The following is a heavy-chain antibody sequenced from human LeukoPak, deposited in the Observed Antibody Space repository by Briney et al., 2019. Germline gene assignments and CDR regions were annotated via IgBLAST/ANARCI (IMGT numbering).Heavy chain of an antibody. D-gene: IGHD6-19*01. CDR2: INPNSGDT. J-gene: IGHJ4*02. V-gene: IGHV1-2*02. Sequence: GASVKVSCKTSGYIFIGHYLHWVRQAPGQGLEWMGWINPNSGDTHYAQNFQGRVTMTRDTSISTAYMELGRLTTDSTAVYYCARDVHEAVAGTGAVPYWGQGTLVTVSS. CDR1: GYIFIGHY. CDR3: ARDVHEAVAGTGAVPY.